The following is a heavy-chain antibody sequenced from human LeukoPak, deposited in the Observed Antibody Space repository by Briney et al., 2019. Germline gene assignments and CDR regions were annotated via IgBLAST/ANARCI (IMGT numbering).Heavy chain of an antibody. CDR3: ARVGTGREQQRIHVIRGPYYFDY. Sequence: PGGSLRLSCAASGFTFSSYAMSWVRQAPGKGLEWVSAISGSGGSTYYADSVKGRFTISRDNSKNTLYLQMNSLRAEDTAVYYRARVGTGREQQRIHVIRGPYYFDYWGQGTLVTVSS. J-gene: IGHJ4*02. CDR1: GFTFSSYA. V-gene: IGHV3-23*01. CDR2: ISGSGGST. D-gene: IGHD6-25*01.